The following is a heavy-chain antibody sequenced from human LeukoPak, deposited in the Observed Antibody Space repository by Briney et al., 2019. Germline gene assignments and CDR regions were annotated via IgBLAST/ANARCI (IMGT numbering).Heavy chain of an antibody. CDR2: ISSDGNHK. CDR1: GFTFSNYG. V-gene: IGHV3-30*03. J-gene: IGHJ4*02. Sequence: GRSLRLSCAASGFTFSNYGMHWVPQAPGKGLEWVAVISSDGNHKYYADSVKGRFTISRDNSKNTLYLQMNSLRTEDAAVYYCASLLLYCSGSTCYSDYWGQGTLVTVSS. CDR3: ASLLLYCSGSTCYSDY. D-gene: IGHD2-15*01.